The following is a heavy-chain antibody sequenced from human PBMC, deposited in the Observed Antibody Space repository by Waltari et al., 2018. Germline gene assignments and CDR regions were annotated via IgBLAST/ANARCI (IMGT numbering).Heavy chain of an antibody. CDR1: C. CDR2: VHRTGNT. D-gene: IGHD2-15*01. CDR3: ARDRGRGLYLDS. Sequence: CWSWVSQSPGKGLKWVGQVHRTGNTNYTPSYEGQAMISLDTSITAVSLKVFSATAADTAVYYCARDRGRGLYLDSWGQGTLVTVSP. J-gene: IGHJ4*02. V-gene: IGHV4-4*02.